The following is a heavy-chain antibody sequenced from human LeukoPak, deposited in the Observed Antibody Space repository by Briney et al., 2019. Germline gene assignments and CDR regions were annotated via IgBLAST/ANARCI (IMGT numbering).Heavy chain of an antibody. V-gene: IGHV1-18*01. D-gene: IGHD4-11*01. CDR1: GYTFTSYG. CDR3: VRDWGYSVDY. Sequence: GASVKVSCKASGYTFTSYGLSWVRQAPGQGLEWMGWIRVDNGNTKYAQKLQGRVTMTTDTSTSTAYMELRSLTSDDTAVYYCVRDWGYSVDYWGQGALVTVSS. J-gene: IGHJ4*02. CDR2: IRVDNGNT.